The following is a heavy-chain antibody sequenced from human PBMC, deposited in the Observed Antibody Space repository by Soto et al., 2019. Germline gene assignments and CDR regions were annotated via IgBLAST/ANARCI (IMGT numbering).Heavy chain of an antibody. CDR3: ARVYYSSYTRYYYYGMDV. CDR2: FYYSGST. CDR1: GGSISSYY. D-gene: IGHD6-6*01. Sequence: SETLSLTCTVSGGSISSYYWSWIRQHPGKGLEWIGNFYYSGSTYYNPSLKSRITISVDTSKNQFSLRLSSLTAADTAVYYCARVYYSSYTRYYYYGMDVWGQGTTVTVSS. V-gene: IGHV4-59*06. J-gene: IGHJ6*02.